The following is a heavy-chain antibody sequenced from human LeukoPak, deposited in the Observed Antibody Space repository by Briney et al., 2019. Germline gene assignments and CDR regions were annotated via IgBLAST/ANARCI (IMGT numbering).Heavy chain of an antibody. V-gene: IGHV1-2*02. CDR1: GYTFTGYY. CDR2: INPNSGGT. Sequence: ASVKVSCKASGYTFTGYYMHWVRQAPGQGLEWTGWINPNSGGTNYAQKFQGRVTMTRDTSISTAYMELSRLRSDDTAVYYCARATGTTGDWFDPWGQGTLVTVSS. CDR3: ARATGTTGDWFDP. J-gene: IGHJ5*02. D-gene: IGHD1-7*01.